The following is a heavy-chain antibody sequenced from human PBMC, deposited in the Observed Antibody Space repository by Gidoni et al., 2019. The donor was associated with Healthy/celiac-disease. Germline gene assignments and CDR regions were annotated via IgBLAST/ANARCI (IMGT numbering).Heavy chain of an antibody. CDR2: ISWNSGSI. Sequence: VQLVESGGGLVQPGRSLRLSCAASGFTFDDYAMHWVRQAPGKGLGWVSGISWNSGSIGYADSVKGRFTISRDNAKNSLYLQMNSLRAEDTALYYCAKGKFDSSWYALFDYWGQGTLVTVSS. CDR1: GFTFDDYA. V-gene: IGHV3-9*01. D-gene: IGHD6-13*01. CDR3: AKGKFDSSWYALFDY. J-gene: IGHJ4*02.